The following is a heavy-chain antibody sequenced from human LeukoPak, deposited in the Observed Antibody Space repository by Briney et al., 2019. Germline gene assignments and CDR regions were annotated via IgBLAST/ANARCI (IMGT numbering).Heavy chain of an antibody. D-gene: IGHD3-10*01. V-gene: IGHV3-7*01. J-gene: IGHJ4*02. CDR3: ARGPPYGSRSDFLDY. CDR2: LKEDVSAR. Sequence: GGSLRLSCVASGFSISSHWMSWVRQAPGKGLEWVARLKEDVSARNLVDSVKGRFTISTDNAKNSLNLQMNSLRVEDTAVYYCARGPPYGSRSDFLDYWGLGTLDTVSS. CDR1: GFSISSHW.